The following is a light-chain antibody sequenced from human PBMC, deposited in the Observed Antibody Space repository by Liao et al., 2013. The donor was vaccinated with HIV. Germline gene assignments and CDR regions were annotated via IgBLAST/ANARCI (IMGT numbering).Light chain of an antibody. V-gene: IGLV3-21*04. CDR2: DDS. CDR3: QVWDSSSDHRV. CDR1: NIGSKS. Sequence: SYELTQPPSVSVAPGKTAKTTCEGNNIGSKSSALVPTEAGPTAPVVVIYDDSDRPSGIPERFSGSNSGNTATLTISRVEAGDEADYYCQVWDSSSDHRVFGTGTKVTVL. J-gene: IGLJ1*01.